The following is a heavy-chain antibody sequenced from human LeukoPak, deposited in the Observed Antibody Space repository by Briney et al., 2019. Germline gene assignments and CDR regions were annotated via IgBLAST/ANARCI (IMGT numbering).Heavy chain of an antibody. CDR1: GFTFIDYV. CDR3: ARGGIQVSSIDEFDY. D-gene: IGHD5/OR15-5a*01. CDR2: IGIRGDT. J-gene: IGHJ4*02. V-gene: IGHV3-13*01. Sequence: GGSLRLSCAASGFTFIDYVMHWVRQVIGKGLEWVSAIGIRGDTHYSGSVKGRFTISRENAESSLYLQMNSLRAEDTAVYYCARGGIQVSSIDEFDYWGQGTLVTVSS.